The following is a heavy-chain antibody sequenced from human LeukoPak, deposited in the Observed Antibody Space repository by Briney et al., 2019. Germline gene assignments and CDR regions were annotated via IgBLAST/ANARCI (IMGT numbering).Heavy chain of an antibody. Sequence: SETLSLTCSVSGDSFSDYYWTWIRRPPGGRLEWTGHIYFRGTTKYNPSLKNRVTISVDTSKNQVSLTLTSVTAADTAVYYCARAMRWTSGPVELGWFDRWGQGTLVTGSS. CDR2: IYFRGTT. V-gene: IGHV4-59*01. CDR3: ARAMRWTSGPVELGWFDR. J-gene: IGHJ5*02. CDR1: GDSFSDYY. D-gene: IGHD1-1*01.